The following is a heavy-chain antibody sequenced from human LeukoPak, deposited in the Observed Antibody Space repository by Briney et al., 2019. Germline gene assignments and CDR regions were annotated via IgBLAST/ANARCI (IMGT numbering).Heavy chain of an antibody. V-gene: IGHV3-7*02. J-gene: IGHJ5*01. Sequence: PWGSLRLSCAVSGFTVRSYWLNWVRQAPGKGLEWVAQINDDGSVKNYVDSVKGRFTISRDNAKNSLYLQMDSLRDEDTAVYYCVSVYLDAWGQGTPVTVSS. D-gene: IGHD3-16*02. CDR3: VSVYLDA. CDR1: GFTVRSYW. CDR2: INDDGSVK.